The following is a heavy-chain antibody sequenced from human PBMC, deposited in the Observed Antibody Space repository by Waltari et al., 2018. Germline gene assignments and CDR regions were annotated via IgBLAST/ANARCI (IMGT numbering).Heavy chain of an antibody. J-gene: IGHJ6*02. D-gene: IGHD1-7*01. V-gene: IGHV4-59*11. CDR1: GGSISSHY. CDR2: VYYSGST. CDR3: ARDMGRTGTRGGMDV. Sequence: QVQLQESGPGLVKPSETLSLTCTVSGGSISSHYWSWIRQPPGKGLEWIRYVYYSGSTNYIPSLTRRVTRSVDTSKNQFSLKLCSVTAADTAVYYCARDMGRTGTRGGMDVWGQGTTVTVSS.